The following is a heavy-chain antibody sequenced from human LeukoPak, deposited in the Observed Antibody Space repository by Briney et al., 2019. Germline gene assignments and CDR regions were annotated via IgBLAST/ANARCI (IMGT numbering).Heavy chain of an antibody. D-gene: IGHD2-15*01. J-gene: IGHJ4*02. V-gene: IGHV3-23*01. CDR1: GFTFSSSA. CDR2: ISNNGGYT. Sequence: GGSLRLSCAASGFTFSSSAMSWVRQAPGKGLEWVSAISNNGGYTYYADSVQGRFTISRDNSKSTLCLQMNSLRAEDTAVYYCVKQLGYCSDGSCYFPYWGQGTLVTVSS. CDR3: VKQLGYCSDGSCYFPY.